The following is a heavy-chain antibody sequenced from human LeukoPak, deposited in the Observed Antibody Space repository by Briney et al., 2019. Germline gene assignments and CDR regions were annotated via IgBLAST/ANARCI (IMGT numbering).Heavy chain of an antibody. V-gene: IGHV3-9*01. Sequence: GGSPRLSCAASGFTFDDYAMHWVRQAPGKGLEWVSGISWNSGSIGYADSVKGRFTISRDNAKNSLYLQMNSLRAEDTALYYCAKGGSGSYAGAFDIWGQGTVVTVSS. CDR1: GFTFDDYA. CDR3: AKGGSGSYAGAFDI. D-gene: IGHD1-26*01. CDR2: ISWNSGSI. J-gene: IGHJ3*02.